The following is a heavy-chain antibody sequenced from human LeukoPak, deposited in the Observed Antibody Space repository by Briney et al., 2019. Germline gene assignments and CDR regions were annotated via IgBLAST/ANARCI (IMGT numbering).Heavy chain of an antibody. CDR3: ARAVHCGGDCYDHEYYFDY. CDR2: IKQDGSEK. J-gene: IGHJ4*02. Sequence: GGSLRLSCAASGFTFSSYWMSWVRQAPGKGLEWVANIKQDGSEKYYVDSVKGRFTISRDNAKNSLYLQMNSLRAEDTAVYYCARAVHCGGDCYDHEYYFDYWGQGTLVTVSS. CDR1: GFTFSSYW. D-gene: IGHD2-21*02. V-gene: IGHV3-7*01.